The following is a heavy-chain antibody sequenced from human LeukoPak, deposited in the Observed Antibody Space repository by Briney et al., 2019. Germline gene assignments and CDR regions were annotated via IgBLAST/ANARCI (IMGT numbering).Heavy chain of an antibody. CDR3: ARAVGTDGYNLWVY. CDR1: SGSFSGYY. CDR2: FNHNWGA. Sequence: SETLSLTCAVYSGSFSGYYWTWFRQPPGKGLEWIGEFNHNWGAKYNPSLKSRVTISVDTSKNQFSLKLTSVTAADTAVYYCARAVGTDGYNLWVYWGQGTLVTVSS. D-gene: IGHD5-24*01. J-gene: IGHJ4*02. V-gene: IGHV4-34*01.